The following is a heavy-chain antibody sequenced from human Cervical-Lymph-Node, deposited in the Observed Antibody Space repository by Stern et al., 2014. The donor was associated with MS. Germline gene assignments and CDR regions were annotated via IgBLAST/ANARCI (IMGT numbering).Heavy chain of an antibody. J-gene: IGHJ6*02. V-gene: IGHV1-18*01. CDR2: IRDYNGDT. CDR3: AQSLAYYGMDV. CDR1: GSTFPTYG. D-gene: IGHD2-21*01. Sequence: VQLVESGPEVKKPGASVKVSCKAYGSTFPTYGIYWVRQAPGQGLEWMGWIRDYNGDTNSAQKFQGRVTMTKDTSTNTAYIELRSLTSDDTAVYYCAQSLAYYGMDVWGQGTTVTVSS.